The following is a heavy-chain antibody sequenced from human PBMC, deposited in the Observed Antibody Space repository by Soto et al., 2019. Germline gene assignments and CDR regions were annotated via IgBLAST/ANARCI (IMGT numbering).Heavy chain of an antibody. CDR3: TRYCAGSGCSKVGFDP. CDR1: GGSISSNNYY. J-gene: IGHJ5*02. Sequence: SETLSLTCTVSGGSISSNNYYWGWIRQPPGKGLEWIANIYYSGITYYNSSLKSRVTISVDTSNNQVSLKLRSVTAADTAVYYCTRYCAGSGCSKVGFDPWGQGALVTVSS. CDR2: IYYSGIT. D-gene: IGHD2-8*02. V-gene: IGHV4-39*01.